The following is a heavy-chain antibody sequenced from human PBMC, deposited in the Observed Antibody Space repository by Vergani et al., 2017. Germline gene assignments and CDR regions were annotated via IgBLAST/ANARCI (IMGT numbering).Heavy chain of an antibody. CDR1: GGTFSSYA. D-gene: IGHD3-22*01. CDR3: ARLTYYDSSGYYSFGGIDY. V-gene: IGHV1-69*01. Sequence: QVQLVQSGSELKKPGSSVKVSCKASGGTFSSYAISWVRQAPGQGLEWMGGIIPIFGTANYAQKFQGRVTITADESTSTAYMELSSLRSEDTAVYYCARLTYYDSSGYYSFGGIDYWGQGTLVTVSS. CDR2: IIPIFGTA. J-gene: IGHJ4*02.